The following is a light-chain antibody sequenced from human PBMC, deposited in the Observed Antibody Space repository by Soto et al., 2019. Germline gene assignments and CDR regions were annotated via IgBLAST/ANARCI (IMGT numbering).Light chain of an antibody. Sequence: EIVLTQSPGTLSLSPGERATLSCRASQSVGSNFLAWYQQKPGQAPRLLIYGASNRATGFPDRFSGSGSGTDFTLTITRLEPEDFAVYFCQQYGSSPRTFGQGTKVEIK. V-gene: IGKV3-20*01. J-gene: IGKJ1*01. CDR2: GAS. CDR3: QQYGSSPRT. CDR1: QSVGSNF.